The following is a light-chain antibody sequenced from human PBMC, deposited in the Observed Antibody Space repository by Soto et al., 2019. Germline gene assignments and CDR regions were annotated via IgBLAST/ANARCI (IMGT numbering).Light chain of an antibody. CDR3: QQYYSYPRT. J-gene: IGKJ1*01. Sequence: DVVMTQTPLSLSVAPGQPASISCKSSQSLLHITGETFLFWYLQKPGQSPQLLIYAASTLQSGVPSRFSGSGSGTDFTLTISCLQSEDFATYYCQQYYSYPRTFGQGTKVDI. CDR1: QSLLHITGETF. V-gene: IGKV2-29*01. CDR2: AAS.